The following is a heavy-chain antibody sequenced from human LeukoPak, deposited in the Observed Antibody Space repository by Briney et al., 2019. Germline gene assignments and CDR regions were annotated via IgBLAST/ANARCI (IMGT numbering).Heavy chain of an antibody. J-gene: IGHJ6*02. CDR3: AKRYCSGGACVYYYYYGMDV. D-gene: IGHD2-15*01. V-gene: IGHV3-23*01. CDR2: ISGGGSST. Sequence: GGSLRLSCAASGFTFSIYAMSWVRQAPGKGLEWVSAISGGGSSTYYADSVKGRFTISRDNSKNTLYLQMNSLRAEDTALYYCAKRYCSGGACVYYYYYGMDVWGQGTTVTVSS. CDR1: GFTFSIYA.